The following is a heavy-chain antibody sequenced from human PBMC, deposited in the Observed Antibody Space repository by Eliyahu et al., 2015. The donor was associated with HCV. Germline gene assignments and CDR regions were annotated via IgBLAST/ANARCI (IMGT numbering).Heavy chain of an antibody. V-gene: IGHV3-23*01. CDR3: AKGSSTVWFDGLST. J-gene: IGHJ5*02. Sequence: EEQLLESGGGLVQPGGSLRLSCAASGFXLGTYVMTWVRQAPGKGLEWISSIGDSDVSTFFADSVKGRFSTSRDNSKNTLYLQLNNLRAEDTALYFCAKGSSTVWFDGLSTWGQGTLVTVSS. D-gene: IGHD2-2*01. CDR2: IGDSDVST. CDR1: GFXLGTYV.